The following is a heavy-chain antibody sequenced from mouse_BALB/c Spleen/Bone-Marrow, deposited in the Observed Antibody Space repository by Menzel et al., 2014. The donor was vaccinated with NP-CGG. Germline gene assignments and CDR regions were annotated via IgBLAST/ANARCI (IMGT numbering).Heavy chain of an antibody. Sequence: EVKVVESGGGLVQPGGSRKLSCAASGFTFSSFGMHWVRQAPEKGLEWVAYISNGSSTIYYADTVEGRFTISRDNPKNTLFLQMTSLRSEDTAMYYCARKGAMITHYYAMDYWGQGTSVTVSS. D-gene: IGHD2-4*01. CDR2: ISNGSSTI. J-gene: IGHJ4*01. CDR1: GFTFSSFG. CDR3: ARKGAMITHYYAMDY. V-gene: IGHV5-17*02.